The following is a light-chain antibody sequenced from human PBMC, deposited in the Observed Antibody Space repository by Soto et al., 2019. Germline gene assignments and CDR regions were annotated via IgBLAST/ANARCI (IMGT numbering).Light chain of an antibody. J-gene: IGLJ3*02. CDR3: QSYDSSLSGFWV. CDR1: RFNIGAGYD. Sequence: QSVLTQPPSVSGAPGQSVTISCTGSRFNIGAGYDVHWYQQLPGTAPKLLIYGNSNRPSGVPDRFSGSKSGTSASLAITGLQAEDECHYYCQSYDSSLSGFWVFGGGTKVTVL. V-gene: IGLV1-40*01. CDR2: GNS.